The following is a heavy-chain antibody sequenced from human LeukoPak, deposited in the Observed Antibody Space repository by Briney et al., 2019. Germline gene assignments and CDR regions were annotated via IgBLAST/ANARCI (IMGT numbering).Heavy chain of an antibody. Sequence: ASVKVSCKASGYTFTSYDINWVRQAPGQGLEWMGWITPYDGKTKYAQNPQGRVTMTTDTSTSTAYMELRSLGSDDTAVYYCARDRTTETVPYYYGLDVWGQGTTVTVSS. J-gene: IGHJ6*02. CDR3: ARDRTTETVPYYYGLDV. V-gene: IGHV1-18*01. D-gene: IGHD1-14*01. CDR1: GYTFTSYD. CDR2: ITPYDGKT.